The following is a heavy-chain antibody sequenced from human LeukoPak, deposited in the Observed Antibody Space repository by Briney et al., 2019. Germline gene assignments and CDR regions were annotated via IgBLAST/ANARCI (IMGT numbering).Heavy chain of an antibody. V-gene: IGHV3-21*06. CDR3: GRAFPPLRTSSAGDL. CDR2: ISGRSSHT. CDR1: GFTFSDYD. D-gene: IGHD3-16*01. J-gene: IGHJ4*02. Sequence: GGSLRLSCSASGFTFSDYDMNWIRQAPGKGLEWISAISGRSSHTYYGDSVKGRFSISRDNATNLLYLQMNGLGAEDTAVYYCGRAFPPLRTSSAGDLWGQGTLVTVSS.